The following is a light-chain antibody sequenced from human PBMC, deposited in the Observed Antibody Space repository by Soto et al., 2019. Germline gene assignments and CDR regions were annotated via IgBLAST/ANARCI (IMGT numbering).Light chain of an antibody. CDR1: QGISSY. CDR2: AAS. V-gene: IGKV1-8*01. J-gene: IGKJ1*01. Sequence: IQMTQSPSTLSASVVDRVTITCRASQGISSYLAWYQQKPGKAPKLLIYAASTLQSGVPSRFSGSGSGTDFTLTISSLQSEDFAVYYCQQYHIWPPWTSGQGTKVDIK. CDR3: QQYHIWPPWT.